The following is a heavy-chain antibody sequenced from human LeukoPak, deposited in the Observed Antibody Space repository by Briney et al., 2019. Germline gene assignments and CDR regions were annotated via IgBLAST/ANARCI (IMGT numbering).Heavy chain of an antibody. CDR1: GFTFSSYS. Sequence: GGSLRLSCAASGFTFSSYSMNWVRQAPGKGLECVSSISSSSSYIYYADSVKGRFTISRDNAKNSLYLQMNSLRAEDTAVYYCARSQWELPGDFDYWGQGTLVTVSS. J-gene: IGHJ4*02. V-gene: IGHV3-21*01. CDR2: ISSSSSYI. CDR3: ARSQWELPGDFDY. D-gene: IGHD1-26*01.